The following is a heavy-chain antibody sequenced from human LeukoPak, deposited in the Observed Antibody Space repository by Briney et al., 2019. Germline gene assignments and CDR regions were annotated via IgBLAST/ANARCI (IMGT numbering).Heavy chain of an antibody. CDR2: INPNSGGT. D-gene: IGHD2-2*01. V-gene: IGHV1-2*02. Sequence: ASVKVSCKASGYTFSSYGITWVRQAPGQGLEWMGWINPNSGGTNYAQKFQGRVTMTRDTSISTAYMELSRLRSDDTAVYYCARGLDIVVVPAADYYGMDVWGQGTTVTVSS. CDR3: ARGLDIVVVPAADYYGMDV. CDR1: GYTFSSYG. J-gene: IGHJ6*02.